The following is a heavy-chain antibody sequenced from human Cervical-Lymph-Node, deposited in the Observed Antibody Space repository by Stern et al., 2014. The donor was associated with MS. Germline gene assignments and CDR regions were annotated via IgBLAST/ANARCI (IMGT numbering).Heavy chain of an antibody. CDR1: GFPFSTYG. D-gene: IGHD5-12*01. V-gene: IGHV3-48*02. CDR3: ARTWLENTFDH. Sequence: EVQLVESGGGLVQPGGSLRLSCDTSGFPFSTYGMSWVRQAPGQGLEWVAFVSAGADTTHYAASVEGRFTISRDKAGSSLYLQMNSLRDEDTAIYYCARTWLENTFDHWGQGTLVTVSS. CDR2: VSAGADTT. J-gene: IGHJ4*02.